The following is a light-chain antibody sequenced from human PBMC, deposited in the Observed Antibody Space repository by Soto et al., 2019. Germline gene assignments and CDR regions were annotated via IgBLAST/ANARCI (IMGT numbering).Light chain of an antibody. CDR1: SSDVGAYNY. CDR3: SSYTSSSTLV. V-gene: IGLV2-14*01. Sequence: QSALTQPASVSGSPGQSITISCTATSSDVGAYNYVSWYQQHPGKAPKLMIYEVINRPSGVSNRFSGSKSGNTASLIISGIQAEDEADYYCSSYTSSSTLVFGGGTKLTVL. J-gene: IGLJ2*01. CDR2: EVI.